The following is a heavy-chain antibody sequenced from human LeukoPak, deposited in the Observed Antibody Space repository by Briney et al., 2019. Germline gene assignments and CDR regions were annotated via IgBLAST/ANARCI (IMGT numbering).Heavy chain of an antibody. CDR2: ISAYNGNT. V-gene: IGHV1-18*01. CDR3: ARGGATPPAPEFDY. D-gene: IGHD1-26*01. Sequence: GASVKVSCKASGYTFTSYGISWVRQAPGQGLEGMGWISAYNGNTNYAQKLQGRVTMTTDTSTSTAYMELRSLRSGDTAVYYCARGGATPPAPEFDYWGQGTLVTVSS. J-gene: IGHJ4*02. CDR1: GYTFTSYG.